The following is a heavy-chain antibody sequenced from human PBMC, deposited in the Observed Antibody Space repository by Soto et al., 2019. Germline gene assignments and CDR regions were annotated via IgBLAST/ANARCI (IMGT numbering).Heavy chain of an antibody. V-gene: IGHV4-31*01. Sequence: SETLSLTCTVSGGSISSGVYYWSWIRQHPGKGLEWIGYIYYSGSTYYNPSLKSQVTISVDKSQNQFSLKLCSVTAADTVVYYCARDHVNITSRTHYYGMDVWGQGTTVTVSS. CDR1: GGSISSGVYY. CDR2: IYYSGST. CDR3: ARDHVNITSRTHYYGMDV. J-gene: IGHJ6*02.